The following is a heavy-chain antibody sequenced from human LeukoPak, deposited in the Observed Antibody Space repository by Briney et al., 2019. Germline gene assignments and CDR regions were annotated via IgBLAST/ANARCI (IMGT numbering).Heavy chain of an antibody. J-gene: IGHJ4*02. V-gene: IGHV3-15*01. D-gene: IGHD3-10*01. CDR2: ILSKTDRGTT. Sequence: PGGSLRLSCAASGFTFSNAWMSWVRQAPGKGLEWVGRILSKTDRGTTDYAAPVKGRFTISRDDSKNTLYLQMNSLKTEDTAVYYCTTAFRYYYGSGAYYFDYWGQGTLVTVSS. CDR3: TTAFRYYYGSGAYYFDY. CDR1: GFTFSNAW.